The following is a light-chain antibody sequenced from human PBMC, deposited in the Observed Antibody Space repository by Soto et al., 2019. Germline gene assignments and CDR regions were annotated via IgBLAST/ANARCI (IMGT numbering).Light chain of an antibody. CDR3: LQDYSYPRT. J-gene: IGKJ1*01. V-gene: IGKV1-6*01. Sequence: AILMTQSPSSLSASVGDRVTIICRASQGIRNDLGWYQQRPGKAPKLLIYATSNLQSGVPSRFSGSGSGTDFTLTISSLQPEDFATYYCLQDYSYPRTFGQGIKVEIK. CDR1: QGIRND. CDR2: ATS.